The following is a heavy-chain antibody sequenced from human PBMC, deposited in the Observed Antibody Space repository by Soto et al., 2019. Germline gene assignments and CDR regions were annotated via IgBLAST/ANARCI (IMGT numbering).Heavy chain of an antibody. CDR2: TNQDGSEK. V-gene: IGHV3-7*01. D-gene: IGHD6-13*01. CDR1: GFTFRRYW. J-gene: IGHJ5*02. CDR3: ARDTPDSSDP. Sequence: GGSLRLSCATSGFTFRRYWMSWVRQAPGKGLEWVANTNQDGSEKYYVDSVKGRFTISRDNAKNSVYLQMNSLRPEDTAVYYCARDTPDSSDPWGHGTMVTVSS.